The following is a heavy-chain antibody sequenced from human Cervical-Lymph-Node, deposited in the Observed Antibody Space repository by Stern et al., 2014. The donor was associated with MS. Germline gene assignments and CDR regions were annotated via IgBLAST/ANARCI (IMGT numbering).Heavy chain of an antibody. CDR1: GFTFKEYS. Sequence: EVQLLESGGGLVQPGGSLRLSCAASGFTFKEYSMNWVRQAPGQGLEWVSSITSGSSDIHYADSVKGRFTISRDNVKNSLYLQMNSLRAEDTALYYCAREDYTQDFDYWGRGTLVTVSS. V-gene: IGHV3-21*01. D-gene: IGHD4-11*01. CDR2: ITSGSSDI. J-gene: IGHJ4*02. CDR3: AREDYTQDFDY.